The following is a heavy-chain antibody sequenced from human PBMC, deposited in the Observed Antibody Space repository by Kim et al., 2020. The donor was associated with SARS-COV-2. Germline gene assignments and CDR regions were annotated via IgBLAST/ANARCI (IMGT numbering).Heavy chain of an antibody. D-gene: IGHD6-19*01. CDR1: GFTFSSYG. J-gene: IGHJ4*02. CDR3: ARSGSSGHFDY. V-gene: IGHV3-33*01. CDR2: IWYDGSNK. Sequence: GGSLRLSCAASGFTFSSYGMHWVRQAPGKGLEWVAVIWYDGSNKYYGDSVKGRFTISRDNSKNTLYLQMNGLRADDTAVYYCARSGSSGHFDYWGQGTLVTVSS.